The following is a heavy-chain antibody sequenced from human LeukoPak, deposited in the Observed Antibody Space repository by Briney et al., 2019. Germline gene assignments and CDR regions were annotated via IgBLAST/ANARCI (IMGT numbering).Heavy chain of an antibody. J-gene: IGHJ5*02. CDR2: IRSKANSYAT. CDR1: GFTFSGSA. CDR3: TRLYCSSTSCSAFDP. Sequence: GGSLKLSCAASGFTFSGSAMHWVRQASGKGLERVGRIRSKANSYATAYAASVKGRFTISRDDSKNTAYLQMNSLKTEDTAVYYCTRLYCSSTSCSAFDPWGQGTLVTVSS. V-gene: IGHV3-73*01. D-gene: IGHD2-2*01.